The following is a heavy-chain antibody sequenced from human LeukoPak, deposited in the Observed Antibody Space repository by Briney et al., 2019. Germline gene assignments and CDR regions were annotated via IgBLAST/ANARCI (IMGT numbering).Heavy chain of an antibody. D-gene: IGHD1-14*01. CDR2: ISSTSSTT. Sequence: GGSLRLSCAASGFTFSSYAMSWVRQAPGKGLEWVSNISSTSSTTYYADSVKGRFTISRDNAKNSLYLQMNSLRAEDTAVYYCAREAGSLPFDYWGQGTLVTVSS. CDR3: AREAGSLPFDY. CDR1: GFTFSSYA. J-gene: IGHJ4*02. V-gene: IGHV3-48*01.